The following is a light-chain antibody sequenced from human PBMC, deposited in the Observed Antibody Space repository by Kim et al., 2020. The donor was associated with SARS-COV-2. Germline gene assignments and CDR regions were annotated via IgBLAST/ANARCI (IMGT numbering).Light chain of an antibody. CDR2: GKN. CDR1: SLRNYY. Sequence: SSELTQDPAVSVALGQTVRITCQGNSLRNYYGSWYQQKPGQAPVLVIYGKNNRPSGIPDRFSGSRSGNTVSLTITGAQAEDEADYYCNSRDSSGNHVIFG. CDR3: NSRDSSGNHVI. V-gene: IGLV3-19*01. J-gene: IGLJ2*01.